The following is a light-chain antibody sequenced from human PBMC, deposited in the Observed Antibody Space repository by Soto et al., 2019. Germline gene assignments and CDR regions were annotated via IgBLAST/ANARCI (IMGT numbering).Light chain of an antibody. V-gene: IGLV2-14*01. CDR1: SSDVGGYNY. J-gene: IGLJ2*01. CDR2: AVS. CDR3: SSYTSSSTLL. Sequence: QSALTQPASVSGSPGQSITISCTGTSSDVGGYNYVSWYQQHPGKAPKLMIYAVSNQPSGVSNRFSGSKSGNTASLTISGLQAEDEADYYCSSYTSSSTLLFGGGTKVTVL.